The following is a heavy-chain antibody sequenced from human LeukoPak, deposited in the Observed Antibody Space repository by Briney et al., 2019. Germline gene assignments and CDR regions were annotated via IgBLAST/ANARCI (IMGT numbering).Heavy chain of an antibody. CDR2: ISAYNGNT. J-gene: IGHJ4*02. CDR1: GYTFTSYG. Sequence: ASVKVSCKASGYTFTSYGISWVRQAPGQGLEWMGWISAYNGNTNYAQKLQGRVTMTRDTSTSTVYMELSSLRSEDTAVYYCARDLVSTVTTRVYWGQGTLVTVSS. CDR3: ARDLVSTVTTRVY. V-gene: IGHV1-18*01. D-gene: IGHD4-17*01.